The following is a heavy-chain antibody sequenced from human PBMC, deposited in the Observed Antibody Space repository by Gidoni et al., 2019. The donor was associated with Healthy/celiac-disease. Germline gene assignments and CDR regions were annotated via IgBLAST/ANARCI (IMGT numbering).Heavy chain of an antibody. CDR1: GFTFSSYS. Sequence: EVQLVESGGGLVKPGGSLRLSCAASGFTFSSYSMNWVRQAPGKGLEWVSSISSSSSYIYYADSVKGRFTISRDNAKNSLYLQMNSLRAEDTAVYYCARDGTPTDGAFDIWGQGTMVTVSS. CDR2: ISSSSSYI. D-gene: IGHD6-13*01. V-gene: IGHV3-21*01. J-gene: IGHJ3*02. CDR3: ARDGTPTDGAFDI.